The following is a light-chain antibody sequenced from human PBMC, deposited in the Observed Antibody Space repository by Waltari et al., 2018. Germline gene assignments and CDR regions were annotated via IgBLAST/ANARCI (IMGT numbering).Light chain of an antibody. CDR3: GSWDSALSTVV. CDR1: RSNLGNNY. CDR2: DKT. V-gene: IGLV1-51*01. J-gene: IGLJ2*01. Sequence: QSVLTQPPSVSAAPGQKVTISCSGNRSNLGNNYVSWYQQFATAAPKLLIYDKTKRPSEIDGRFSGSKSDTSATLDIIGLQTGDEATYYCGSWDSALSTVVFGGGTKLTV.